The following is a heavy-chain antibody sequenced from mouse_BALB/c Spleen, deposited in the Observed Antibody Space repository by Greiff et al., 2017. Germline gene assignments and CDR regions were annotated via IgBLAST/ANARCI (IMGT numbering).Heavy chain of an antibody. CDR1: GFTFSSYG. J-gene: IGHJ4*01. CDR3: ARDDYYAMDY. Sequence: EVNLVESGGGLVQPGGSLKLSCAASGFTFSSYGMSWVRQTPDKRLELVATINSNGGSTYYPDSVKGRFTISRDNAKNTLYLQMSSLKSEDTAMYYCARDDYYAMDYWGQGTSVTVSS. CDR2: INSNGGST. V-gene: IGHV5-6-3*01.